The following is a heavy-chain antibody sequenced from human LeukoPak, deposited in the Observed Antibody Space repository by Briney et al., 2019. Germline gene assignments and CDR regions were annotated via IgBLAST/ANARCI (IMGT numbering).Heavy chain of an antibody. CDR1: GFTVSSNY. CDR2: IYSGGST. Sequence: GGSLRLSCAASGFTVSSNYMSWVRQALGKGLEWVSVIYSGGSTYYADSVKGRFTISRDNSKNTLYLQMNSLRAEDTAVYYCAREISRTGAFDIWGQGTMVTVSS. CDR3: AREISRTGAFDI. J-gene: IGHJ3*02. V-gene: IGHV3-53*05. D-gene: IGHD3-3*02.